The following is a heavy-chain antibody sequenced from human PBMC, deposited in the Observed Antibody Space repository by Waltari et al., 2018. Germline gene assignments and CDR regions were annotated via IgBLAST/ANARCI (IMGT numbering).Heavy chain of an antibody. Sequence: QVQLQESGPGLVKPSETLSLTCTVSGGSISSYYWRWIRQPPGKGLEWIGYIYYSGSTNYNPSLKSRVTISVDTSKNQFSLKLSSVTAADTAVYYCAREGQWRLYGMDVWGQGTTVTVSS. J-gene: IGHJ6*02. CDR3: AREGQWRLYGMDV. V-gene: IGHV4-59*01. D-gene: IGHD6-19*01. CDR1: GGSISSYY. CDR2: IYYSGST.